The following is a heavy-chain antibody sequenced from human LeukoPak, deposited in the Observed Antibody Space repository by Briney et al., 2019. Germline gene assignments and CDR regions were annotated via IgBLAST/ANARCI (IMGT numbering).Heavy chain of an antibody. D-gene: IGHD2-8*01. J-gene: IGHJ6*02. Sequence: ASVKVSCKASGYNFITYYMHWVRQAPGQGLEWMGIINPSGGSTSYAQKFQDRVTMTRDTSTSTAYMELSSLKSEDTAVYYCAREDVVLVDAVRYYYYGMDVWGQGTTVTVSS. V-gene: IGHV1-46*01. CDR3: AREDVVLVDAVRYYYYGMDV. CDR1: GYNFITYY. CDR2: INPSGGST.